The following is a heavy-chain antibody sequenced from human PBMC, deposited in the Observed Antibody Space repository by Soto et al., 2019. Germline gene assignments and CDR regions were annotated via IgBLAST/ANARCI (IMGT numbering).Heavy chain of an antibody. V-gene: IGHV3-30*18. Sequence: QVQLVESGGGVVQPGRSLRLSCAASGFTFSSYGMHWVRQAPGKGLEWVAVISYDGSNKYYADSVKGRFTISRDNSKNTLYLQMNSLRAEDTAVYYCAKSGYSSGWYGHYWGQRTLVTVSS. CDR1: GFTFSSYG. J-gene: IGHJ4*02. D-gene: IGHD6-19*01. CDR3: AKSGYSSGWYGHY. CDR2: ISYDGSNK.